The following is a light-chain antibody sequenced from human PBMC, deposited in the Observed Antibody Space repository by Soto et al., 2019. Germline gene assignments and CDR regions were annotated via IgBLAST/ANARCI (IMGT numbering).Light chain of an antibody. J-gene: IGKJ5*01. V-gene: IGKV3D-20*01. Sequence: EIVLTQSPATLSLSPGERAALSCGASQSVSRNSLAWYQQKPGLAPRLLIYDASARATGIPDRFSGSGSGTDFTLTISRLEPEDFGVYYCQQYGTSPPTFGQGTRLEIK. CDR3: QQYGTSPPT. CDR1: QSVSRNS. CDR2: DAS.